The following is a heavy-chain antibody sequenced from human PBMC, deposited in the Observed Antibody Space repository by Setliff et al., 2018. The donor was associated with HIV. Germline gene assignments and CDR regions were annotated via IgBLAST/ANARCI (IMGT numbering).Heavy chain of an antibody. CDR2: IYTSGST. CDR1: GGSISSYY. J-gene: IGHJ5*02. Sequence: SETLSLTCTVSGGSISSYYWSWIRQPPGKGLEWIGYIYTSGSTNYNPSLKSRVTISVDTSKNQFSLKLSSVTAADTAVYYCARRGRDGVFIMFATGFDPWGQGALVTVSS. D-gene: IGHD2-8*01. V-gene: IGHV4-4*09. CDR3: ARRGRDGVFIMFATGFDP.